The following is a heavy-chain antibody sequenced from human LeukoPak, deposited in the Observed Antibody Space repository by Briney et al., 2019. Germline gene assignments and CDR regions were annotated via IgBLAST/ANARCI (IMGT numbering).Heavy chain of an antibody. CDR3: AKAIHSSSSGVVDY. CDR2: IRYDGSNK. Sequence: PGGSLRLSYAASGFTFSNYAMHWVRQAPGKGLEWVTFIRYDGSNKYYAGSVKGRFTISRDNSKNTLYLQMSSLRAEDTAVYYCAKAIHSSSSGVVDYWGQGTLVTVSS. D-gene: IGHD6-6*01. J-gene: IGHJ4*02. CDR1: GFTFSNYA. V-gene: IGHV3-30*02.